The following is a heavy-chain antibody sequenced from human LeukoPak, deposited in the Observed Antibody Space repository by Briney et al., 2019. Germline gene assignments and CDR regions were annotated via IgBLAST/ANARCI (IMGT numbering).Heavy chain of an antibody. J-gene: IGHJ5*02. V-gene: IGHV1-8*03. D-gene: IGHD1-26*01. CDR2: MNPNSGNT. CDR3: ARVYGIVGATWFDP. CDR1: GYTFTSYD. Sequence: GASVKVSCKASGYTFTSYDINWVRQATGQGLEWMGWMNPNSGNTGYAQKFQGRVTITRNTSISTAYMELSSLRSEDTAVYYCARVYGIVGATWFDPGAREPWSPSPQ.